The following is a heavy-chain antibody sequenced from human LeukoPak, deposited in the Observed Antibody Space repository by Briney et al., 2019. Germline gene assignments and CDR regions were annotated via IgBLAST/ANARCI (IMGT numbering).Heavy chain of an antibody. V-gene: IGHV3-30-3*01. J-gene: IGHJ6*02. CDR3: ASRVVVAANYGMDV. CDR1: GFTFSSYA. D-gene: IGHD2-15*01. CDR2: ISYDGSNK. Sequence: PGGSLRLSCAASGFTFSSYAMHWVRQAPGKGLEWVAVISYDGSNKYYADSVKGRFTISRDNAKNSLYPQMNSLRAEDTAVYYCASRVVVAANYGMDVWGQGTTVTVSS.